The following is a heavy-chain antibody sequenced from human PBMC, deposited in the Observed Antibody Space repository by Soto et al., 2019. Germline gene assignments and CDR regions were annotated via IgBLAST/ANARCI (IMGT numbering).Heavy chain of an antibody. V-gene: IGHV1-18*01. CDR1: GYSFTTHG. CDR3: ARDLLTTVTHRDFDY. J-gene: IGHJ4*02. D-gene: IGHD4-17*01. Sequence: QVQMVQSANEVKEPGASVKVSRKTSGYSFTTHGISWVRQAPGQGLEWVGWVSAYNGDTNYAPRLHDRVTMTTDTSARTAYMELRSLTSDDTAVYYCARDLLTTVTHRDFDYWGQGTLVTVSS. CDR2: VSAYNGDT.